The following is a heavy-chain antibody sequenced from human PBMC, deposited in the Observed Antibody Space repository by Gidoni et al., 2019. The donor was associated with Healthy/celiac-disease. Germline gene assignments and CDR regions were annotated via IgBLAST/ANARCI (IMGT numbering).Heavy chain of an antibody. D-gene: IGHD6-19*01. CDR3: ASPGVSSGWFTTLFDY. Sequence: QLQLQESGPGLVKPSETPSLTCTVSGGSISSSSYYWGWIRQPPGKGLEWIGSIYYSGSTYYNPSLKSRVTISVDTSKNQFSLKLSSVTAADTAVYYCASPGVSSGWFTTLFDYWGQGTLVTVSS. CDR2: IYYSGST. J-gene: IGHJ4*02. CDR1: GGSISSSSYY. V-gene: IGHV4-39*01.